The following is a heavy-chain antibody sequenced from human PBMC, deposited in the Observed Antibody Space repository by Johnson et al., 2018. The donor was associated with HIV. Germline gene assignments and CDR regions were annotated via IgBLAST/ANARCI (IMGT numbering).Heavy chain of an antibody. CDR3: ARAPSPGPGGAFDI. V-gene: IGHV3-30*02. CDR1: GFTFSSYG. Sequence: QVLLVESGGGVVQPGGSLRLSCAASGFTFSSYGMHWVRQTPGKGLEWVTFIAHDESITHYADSVKGRFTMSRDNSKNTLYLHMKSLRPEDTAVYYCARAPSPGPGGAFDIWGKGTMVTVSS. J-gene: IGHJ3*02. CDR2: IAHDESIT.